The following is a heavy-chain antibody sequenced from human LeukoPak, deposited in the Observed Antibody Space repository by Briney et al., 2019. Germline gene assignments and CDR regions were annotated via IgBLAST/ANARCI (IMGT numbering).Heavy chain of an antibody. Sequence: GGSLRLSCAASGFTFSSYAMNWVRQVPGKGLEWVSVISDSGGHTYYADSVKGRFTISRDNSKNTLYLQMNSLRAEDTAVYYCAADYYGSGSYFYWGQGTLVTVSS. D-gene: IGHD3-10*01. CDR1: GFTFSSYA. J-gene: IGHJ4*02. CDR2: ISDSGGHT. CDR3: AADYYGSGSYFY. V-gene: IGHV3-23*01.